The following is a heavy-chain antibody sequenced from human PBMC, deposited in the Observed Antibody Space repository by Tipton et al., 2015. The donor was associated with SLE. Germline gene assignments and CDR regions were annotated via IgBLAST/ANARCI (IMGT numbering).Heavy chain of an antibody. D-gene: IGHD6-6*01. J-gene: IGHJ3*02. CDR2: ISGSGAST. CDR3: AKVPPSGAFDI. CDR1: GFTFSRYA. Sequence: SLRLSCVASGFTFSRYAMSWVRQAPGKGLEWVSVISGSGASTYYADSVKGRFTISRDNSKNTVYLQMNSLRAEDTAVYYCAKVPPSGAFDIWGQGTMVTVSS. V-gene: IGHV3-23*01.